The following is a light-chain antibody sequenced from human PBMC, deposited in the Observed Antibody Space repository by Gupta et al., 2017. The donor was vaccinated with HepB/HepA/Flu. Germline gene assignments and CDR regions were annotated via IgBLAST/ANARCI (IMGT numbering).Light chain of an antibody. CDR2: GAS. J-gene: IGKJ2*04. CDR3: QQDKNWPSCS. CDR1: QSVSSK. V-gene: IGKV3-15*01. Sequence: EIVMTQSPATLSVSPGERATLSCRASQSVSSKLAWYQQKPGQAPRLLIYGASTRDTGIQARFSGSGSGTELTLTISSRQSEEFAGYYCQQDKNWPSCSFGQGTKMDIK.